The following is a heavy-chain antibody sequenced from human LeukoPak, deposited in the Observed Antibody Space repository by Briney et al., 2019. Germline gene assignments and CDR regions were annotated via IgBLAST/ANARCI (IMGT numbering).Heavy chain of an antibody. Sequence: GGSLRLSCAASGFTFSNYWMGWVRQPPGKGLQWVANIKDDGTETYYVDSVKGRFTISRDNAKNSVYLQMSSLRVEDTAVYYCARRPFGADYWGQGTLVTVSS. V-gene: IGHV3-7*01. CDR1: GFTFSNYW. D-gene: IGHD3-10*01. CDR3: ARRPFGADY. CDR2: IKDDGTET. J-gene: IGHJ4*02.